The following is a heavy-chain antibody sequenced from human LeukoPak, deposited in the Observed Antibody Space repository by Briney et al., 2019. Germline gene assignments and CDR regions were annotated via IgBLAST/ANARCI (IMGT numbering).Heavy chain of an antibody. D-gene: IGHD3-22*01. CDR1: GGSISSYY. V-gene: IGHV4-59*08. J-gene: IGHJ4*02. CDR3: ARHYDSSGYWYYFDY. CDR2: IYYSGST. Sequence: SETLSLTCTVSGGSISSYYWSWIRQPPGKGLEWIGYIYYSGSTNYNPSLKSRVTISVDTSKNQFSLKLNSVTAADTAVYYCARHYDSSGYWYYFDYRGQGTLVTVSS.